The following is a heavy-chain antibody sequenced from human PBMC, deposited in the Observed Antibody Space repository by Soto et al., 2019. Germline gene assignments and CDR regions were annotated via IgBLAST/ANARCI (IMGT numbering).Heavy chain of an antibody. CDR1: RYTYTSNS. J-gene: IGHJ4*02. D-gene: IGHD2-15*01. CDR2: MNPNSGNT. CDR3: ASLGQSSGGHNDYLERFGY. V-gene: IGHV1-8*01. Sequence: SAKVSCKASRYTYTSNSLNWLQQATSQGLEWMGWMNPNSGNTGYAQKFQGRVTMTRNTSISTAYMELSSLRSEDTAVYYCASLGQSSGGHNDYLERFGYWGQGTLVTVSS.